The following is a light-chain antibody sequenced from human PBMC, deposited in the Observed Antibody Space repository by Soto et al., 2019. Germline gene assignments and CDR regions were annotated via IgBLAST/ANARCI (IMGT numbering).Light chain of an antibody. CDR2: EVT. V-gene: IGLV2-8*01. CDR3: SSFTGASTI. CDR1: SSDVGGYNY. J-gene: IGLJ1*01. Sequence: QSALTQPPSASGSPGQSVTISCTGTSSDVGGYNYVSWYQQHPGKAPKLVIYEVTKRPSGVPDRFSGSKSGNTASLTVSGLQAEDEAYYYCSSFTGASTIFGTGTKLTVL.